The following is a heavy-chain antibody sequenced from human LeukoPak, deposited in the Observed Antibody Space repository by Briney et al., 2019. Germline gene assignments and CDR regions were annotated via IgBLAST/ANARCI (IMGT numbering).Heavy chain of an antibody. V-gene: IGHV1-18*01. J-gene: IGHJ4*02. Sequence: ASVKVSCKASGYTFTSYGISWVRQAPGQGLEWMGWISAYNGNTNYAQKLQDRVTMTTDTSTSTAYMELRSLRSDDTAVYYCARESVSHSSGSYYFDYWGQGTLVTVSS. CDR1: GYTFTSYG. CDR3: ARESVSHSSGSYYFDY. CDR2: ISAYNGNT. D-gene: IGHD6-19*01.